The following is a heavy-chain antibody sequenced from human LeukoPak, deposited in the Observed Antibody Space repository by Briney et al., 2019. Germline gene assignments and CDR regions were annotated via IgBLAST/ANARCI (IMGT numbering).Heavy chain of an antibody. V-gene: IGHV3-21*04. Sequence: PGGSLRLSCAASGFTFNSYTMNWVRQAPGKGLEWVSSISSSSSYIYYSDSVKGRFTISRDNSKNTLYLQTNSLRVEDTAVYHCAKLKESYFYMDVWGKGTTVTVSS. CDR2: ISSSSSYI. CDR3: AKLKESYFYMDV. D-gene: IGHD3-10*01. CDR1: GFTFNSYT. J-gene: IGHJ6*03.